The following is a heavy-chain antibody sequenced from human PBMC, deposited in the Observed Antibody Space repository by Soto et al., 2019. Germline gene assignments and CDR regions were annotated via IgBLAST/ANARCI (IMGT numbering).Heavy chain of an antibody. D-gene: IGHD1-26*01. J-gene: IGHJ4*02. CDR1: GGSISSYY. CDR2: IYYSGRT. CDR3: ARDDSGFSGSHYIDYFNY. Sequence: SETLSLTCTVSGGSISSYYWSWIRQPPGKGLEWIGYIYYSGRTNYNPSLKSRVTISVDTSKNQFSLKLSSVTAADTAVYYCARDDSGFSGSHYIDYFNYWGQGALVTVSS. V-gene: IGHV4-59*01.